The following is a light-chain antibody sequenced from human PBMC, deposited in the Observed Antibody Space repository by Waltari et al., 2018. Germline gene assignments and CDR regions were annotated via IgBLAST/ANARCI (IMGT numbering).Light chain of an antibody. J-gene: IGKJ5*01. CDR3: QQRSNWPIT. CDR2: DAS. V-gene: IGKV3-11*01. Sequence: EIVLTQSPATLSLSPGERATLSCRASQSVSSYLAWYQQKPGQAPRLLIYDASNRATGIPARFSGSGSCTDFTLTISSLEPEDFAVYYCQQRSNWPITFGQGTRLEIK. CDR1: QSVSSY.